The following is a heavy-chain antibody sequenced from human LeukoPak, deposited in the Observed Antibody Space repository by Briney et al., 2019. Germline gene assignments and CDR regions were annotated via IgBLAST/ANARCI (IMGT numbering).Heavy chain of an antibody. Sequence: GASVKVSCKASGYTFTSYYMHWVRQAPGQGLEWMGIINPSGGGTSYAQKFQGRVTMTRDTSTSTVYMELSSLRSEDTAVYYCARGILTGSPSSDRDYWGQGTLVTVSS. CDR1: GYTFTSYY. V-gene: IGHV1-46*01. CDR3: ARGILTGSPSSDRDY. D-gene: IGHD3-9*01. J-gene: IGHJ4*02. CDR2: INPSGGGT.